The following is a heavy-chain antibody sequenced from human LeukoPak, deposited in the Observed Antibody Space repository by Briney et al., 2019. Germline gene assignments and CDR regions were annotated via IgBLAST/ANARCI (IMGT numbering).Heavy chain of an antibody. D-gene: IGHD1-26*01. CDR1: GFTFSSYE. CDR3: ARDLSSGSYFPSLSY. CDR2: ISSSGSTI. J-gene: IGHJ4*02. Sequence: GGSLRPSCAASGFTFSSYEMNWVRQAPGKGLEWVSYISSSGSTIYYADSVKGRFTISRDNAKNSLYLQMNSLRAEDTGVYYCARDLSSGSYFPSLSYWGQGTLVTVSS. V-gene: IGHV3-48*03.